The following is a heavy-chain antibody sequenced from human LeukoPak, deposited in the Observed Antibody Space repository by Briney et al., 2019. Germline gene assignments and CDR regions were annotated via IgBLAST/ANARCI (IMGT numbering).Heavy chain of an antibody. CDR3: PYSSGFQQQ. D-gene: IGHD3-22*01. CDR2: INHSGST. CDR1: GGSFSDYY. V-gene: IGHV4-34*01. J-gene: IGHJ1*01. Sequence: PSETLSLTCAVYGGSFSDYYWSWIRQPPGKGLEWIGEINHSGSTDYNPSLKSRVTISVDTSKNQFSLKLSSVTAADTAVYYCPYSSGFQQQWGQGTLVTVSS.